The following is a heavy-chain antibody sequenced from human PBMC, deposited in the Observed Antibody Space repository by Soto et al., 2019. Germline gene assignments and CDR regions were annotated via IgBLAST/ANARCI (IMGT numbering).Heavy chain of an antibody. J-gene: IGHJ4*02. Sequence: ASVKVSCKASGYTFTSYGISWVRQAPGQGLEWMGWISAYNGNTNYAQKLQGRVTMTTNTSTSTAYMELRSLRSDDTAVYYCARERQVSMQQLVHDYWGQGTLVTVSS. CDR3: ARERQVSMQQLVHDY. V-gene: IGHV1-18*01. CDR2: ISAYNGNT. CDR1: GYTFTSYG. D-gene: IGHD6-13*01.